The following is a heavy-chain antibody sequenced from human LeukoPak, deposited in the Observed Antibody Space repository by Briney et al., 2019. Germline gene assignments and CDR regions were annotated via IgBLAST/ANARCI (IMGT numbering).Heavy chain of an antibody. CDR2: INPSGGST. CDR1: GYTFTSYY. D-gene: IGHD6-13*01. Sequence: ASVKVSCKASGYTFTSYYMHWVRQAPGQGLEWMGIINPSGGSTSYAQKFQGRVTMTRDTSTSTVYMELSSLRSEDTAVYHCAREEQQLALDYWGQGTLVTVSS. J-gene: IGHJ4*02. CDR3: AREEQQLALDY. V-gene: IGHV1-46*03.